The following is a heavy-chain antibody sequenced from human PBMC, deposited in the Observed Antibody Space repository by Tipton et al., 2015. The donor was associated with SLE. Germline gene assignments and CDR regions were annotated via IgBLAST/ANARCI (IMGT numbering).Heavy chain of an antibody. Sequence: QLVQSGAEVKKPGSSVKVSCRASGGSFSDYTISWVRQAPGQGLEWMGRIILILGETDYAQKFQGRVTISADTSTSTIHMELISLTPEDTALYFCAAYINYPAYWGQGSLVTVSS. D-gene: IGHD4-11*01. CDR1: GGSFSDYT. CDR2: IILILGET. CDR3: AAYINYPAY. V-gene: IGHV1-69*09. J-gene: IGHJ4*02.